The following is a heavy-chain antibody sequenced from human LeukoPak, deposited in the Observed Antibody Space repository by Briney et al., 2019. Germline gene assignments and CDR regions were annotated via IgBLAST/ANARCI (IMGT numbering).Heavy chain of an antibody. CDR1: GYSLTAYY. D-gene: IGHD6-13*01. Sequence: ASVKVSCKASGYSLTAYYMHWVRQAPGQGLEWMGWINPNSGGTNYAQKFQGRVTMTGDTSISTAYMELSSLRSDDTAVYYCASRKQQLVRSGHSFDYWGQGTLVTVSS. CDR2: INPNSGGT. CDR3: ASRKQQLVRSGHSFDY. V-gene: IGHV1-2*02. J-gene: IGHJ4*02.